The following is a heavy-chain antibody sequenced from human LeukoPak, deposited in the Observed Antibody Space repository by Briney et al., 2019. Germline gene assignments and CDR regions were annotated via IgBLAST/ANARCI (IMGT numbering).Heavy chain of an antibody. D-gene: IGHD1-20*01. V-gene: IGHV4-59*01. CDR2: IYYSGST. CDR3: ARAQYNWEWDYYYGMDV. CDR1: GGSISSYY. Sequence: PSETLSLTCTVSGGSISSYYWSWIRQPPGKGLEWIGYIYYSGSTNYNPSLKSRVTISVDTSKNQFSLKLSSVTAADTAVYYCARAQYNWEWDYYYGMDVWGQGTTVTVSS. J-gene: IGHJ6*02.